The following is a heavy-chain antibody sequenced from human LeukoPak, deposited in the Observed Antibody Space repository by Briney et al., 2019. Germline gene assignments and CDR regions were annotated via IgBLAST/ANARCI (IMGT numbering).Heavy chain of an antibody. J-gene: IGHJ3*02. CDR3: ARARSSYGYGDAFDI. Sequence: QAGGSLRLSCGASGFTFSTFAMHWVRQAPGKGLEWVAVISYDGSSKYYADSVKGRFTISRDNSKNTLYLQMNSLRAEDAAVYYCARARSSYGYGDAFDIWGQGTMVTVSS. V-gene: IGHV3-30*04. CDR2: ISYDGSSK. CDR1: GFTFSTFA. D-gene: IGHD5-18*01.